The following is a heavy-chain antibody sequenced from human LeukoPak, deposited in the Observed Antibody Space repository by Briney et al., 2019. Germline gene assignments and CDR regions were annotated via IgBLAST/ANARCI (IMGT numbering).Heavy chain of an antibody. J-gene: IGHJ4*02. CDR1: GGSISTADW. D-gene: IGHD3-10*01. V-gene: IGHV4-4*02. CDR3: ARGAPRERSSVNFDY. CDR2: VHRNGNT. Sequence: SETLSLTCAVSGGSISTADWWSWLRQSPEQGLEWIGEVHRNGNTNYIPSLRGRAAISIDNSKSQISLNLRSVTAADTAVYYCARGAPRERSSVNFDYWGQGTLVTVSS.